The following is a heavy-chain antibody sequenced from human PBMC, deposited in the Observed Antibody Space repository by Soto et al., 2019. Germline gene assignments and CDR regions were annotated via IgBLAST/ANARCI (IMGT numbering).Heavy chain of an antibody. J-gene: IGHJ5*02. CDR3: AREDSSSWYWFDP. D-gene: IGHD6-13*01. Sequence: SETLSLTCTVSDGSISSGGYYWSRIRQHPGKGREWIGYIYYSGSTYYNPSLKSRCTISVDTSKNQFSLKLSSVTAEDTAVYYCAREDSSSWYWFDPWGQGTLVTVSS. CDR1: DGSISSGGYY. V-gene: IGHV4-31*03. CDR2: IYYSGST.